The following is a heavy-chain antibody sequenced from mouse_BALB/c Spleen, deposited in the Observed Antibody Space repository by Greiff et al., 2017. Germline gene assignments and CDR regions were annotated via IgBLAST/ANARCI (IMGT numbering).Heavy chain of an antibody. J-gene: IGHJ3*01. CDR2: IDPANGNT. Sequence: VHVKQSGAELVKPGASVKLSCTASGFNIKDTYMHWVKQRPEQGLEWIGRIDPANGNTKYDPKFQGKATITADTSSNTAYLQLSSLTSEDTAVYYCAYRSLFAYWGQGTLVTVSA. V-gene: IGHV14-3*02. CDR3: AYRSLFAY. CDR1: GFNIKDTY. D-gene: IGHD2-14*01.